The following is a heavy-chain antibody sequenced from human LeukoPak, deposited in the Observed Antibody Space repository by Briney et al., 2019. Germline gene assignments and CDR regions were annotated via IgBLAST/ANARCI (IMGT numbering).Heavy chain of an antibody. Sequence: PGGSLRLFCVASRFMFSSYAMSWVRQAPGKGLECVSTIEKDSSGAYHADSMRGRVTISRDNSKNTLYLQLSDLRVDDTAIFYCAKREGALLENWQFDLWGRGTLVTVSS. CDR2: IEKDSSGA. D-gene: IGHD1-1*01. J-gene: IGHJ2*01. V-gene: IGHV3-23*05. CDR1: RFMFSSYA. CDR3: AKREGALLENWQFDL.